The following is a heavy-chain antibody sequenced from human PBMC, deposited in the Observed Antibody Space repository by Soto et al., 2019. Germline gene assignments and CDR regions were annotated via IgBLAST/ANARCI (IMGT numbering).Heavy chain of an antibody. CDR2: MYYSGST. CDR1: GGSISSSNYH. J-gene: IGHJ4*02. V-gene: IGHV4-39*01. Sequence: QLQLQESGPGLVKPSETLSLTCTVSGGSISSSNYHWGWIRQPPGKGLEWIGSMYYSGSTYYNPSLKTRVTISVYTSKNQSSLKLTSVTPAHTAVSHCASPVGNSHTGSWGQGTLVTVSS. CDR3: ASPVGNSHTGS. D-gene: IGHD1-26*01.